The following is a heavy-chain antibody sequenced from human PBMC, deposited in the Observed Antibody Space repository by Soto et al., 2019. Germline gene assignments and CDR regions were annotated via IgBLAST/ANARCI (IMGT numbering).Heavy chain of an antibody. J-gene: IGHJ3*02. CDR2: IIPIFGTA. CDR3: ARDKGYCSGGSCDAFDI. Sequence: SVKVSCKASGGTFISDAIRWVRQAPGQGLEWMGGIIPIFGTANYAQKFQGRVTITAGESTSTAYMELSSLRSEDTAVYYCARDKGYCSGGSCDAFDIWGQGTMVTVSS. V-gene: IGHV1-69*13. CDR1: GGTFISDA. D-gene: IGHD2-15*01.